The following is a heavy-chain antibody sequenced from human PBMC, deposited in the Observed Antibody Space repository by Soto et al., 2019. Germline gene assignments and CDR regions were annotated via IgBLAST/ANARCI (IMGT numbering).Heavy chain of an antibody. Sequence: LRLSFAASGFTFSSYAMHWVRQAPGKGLEWVAVISYDGSNKHYADSVKGRFTISRDNSKNTLYLQMNSLRAEDTAVYYCARAEHYDSSGDDFDIWGQGTMDTVS. CDR1: GFTFSSYA. V-gene: IGHV3-30-3*01. J-gene: IGHJ3*02. CDR2: ISYDGSNK. D-gene: IGHD3-22*01. CDR3: ARAEHYDSSGDDFDI.